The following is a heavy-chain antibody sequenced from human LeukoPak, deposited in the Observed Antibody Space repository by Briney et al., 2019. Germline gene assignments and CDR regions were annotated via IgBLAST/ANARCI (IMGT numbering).Heavy chain of an antibody. J-gene: IGHJ3*02. D-gene: IGHD2/OR15-2a*01. Sequence: SETLSLTCTVSGASVRSDHWNWIRQSPGRGLEWIAYMHGSGSPNYNPSLASRLTLSVDATENLLSLKLTSVTAADTAVYFCARDLSVNAFDIWGQGTLVTVSS. CDR3: ARDLSVNAFDI. V-gene: IGHV4-59*02. CDR1: GASVRSDH. CDR2: MHGSGSP.